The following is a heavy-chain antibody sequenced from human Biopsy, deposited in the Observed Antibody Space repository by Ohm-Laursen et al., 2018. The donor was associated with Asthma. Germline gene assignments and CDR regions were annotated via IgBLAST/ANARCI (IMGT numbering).Heavy chain of an antibody. CDR1: GFTFSSYA. Sequence: SLRLSCAASGFTFSSYAMHWVRQAPGKGLEWVAVISYDGSNKYYADSVKGRFTISRDNSKNTLYLQMNSLRVEDTAVYYCARGDSSGWSHYYFDYWGQGTLVTVSS. CDR2: ISYDGSNK. D-gene: IGHD6-19*01. V-gene: IGHV3-30-3*01. CDR3: ARGDSSGWSHYYFDY. J-gene: IGHJ4*02.